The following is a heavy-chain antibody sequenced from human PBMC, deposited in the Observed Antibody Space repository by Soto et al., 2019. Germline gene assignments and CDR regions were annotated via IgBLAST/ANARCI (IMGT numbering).Heavy chain of an antibody. Sequence: SGPTLVNPTQTLTLTCTLSGFSLSASGMRVSWIRQPPGKALEWLARIDWDDDKFYNTSLRTRLTISKDSSKNQVVLTMTNMDPVDTATYYCARMFHCSGGTCPFDYWGQGALVTVSS. D-gene: IGHD2-15*01. CDR1: GFSLSASGMR. V-gene: IGHV2-70*04. CDR2: IDWDDDK. J-gene: IGHJ4*02. CDR3: ARMFHCSGGTCPFDY.